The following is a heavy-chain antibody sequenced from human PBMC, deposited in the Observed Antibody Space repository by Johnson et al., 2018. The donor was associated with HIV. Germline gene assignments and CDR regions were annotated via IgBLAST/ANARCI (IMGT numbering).Heavy chain of an antibody. J-gene: IGHJ3*02. CDR3: ARDDGWEPTGNDAFDI. D-gene: IGHD1-26*01. CDR2: ISYDGSNK. V-gene: IGHV3-30*04. CDR1: GFTFSSYA. Sequence: QVQLVESGGGVVQPGRSLRLSCAASGFTFSSYAMHWARQAPGKGLEWVAVISYDGSNKYYADSVKGRFTISRDNSKNTLYLQMNSLRAEDTAVYYCARDDGWEPTGNDAFDIWGQGTMVTVSS.